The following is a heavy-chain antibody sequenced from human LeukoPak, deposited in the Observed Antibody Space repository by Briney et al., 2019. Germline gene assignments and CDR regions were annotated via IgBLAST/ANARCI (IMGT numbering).Heavy chain of an antibody. J-gene: IGHJ4*02. CDR1: VYTFTGYY. Sequence: ASVKVSCKASVYTFTGYYMHWVRQAPGQGLEWMGWINPNSGGTNYAQKFQGRVTMTRDTSISTAYMELSRLRSDDTAVYYCARGPMYSSSSVDYFDYWGQGTLVTVSS. V-gene: IGHV1-2*02. CDR3: ARGPMYSSSSVDYFDY. D-gene: IGHD6-6*01. CDR2: INPNSGGT.